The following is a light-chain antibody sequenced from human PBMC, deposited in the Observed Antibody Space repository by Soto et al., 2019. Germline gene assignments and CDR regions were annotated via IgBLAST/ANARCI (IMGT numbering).Light chain of an antibody. CDR2: AAF. CDR1: EDINSR. CDR3: QQADSFPIT. Sequence: DIQMTQSPSSVSASVGDRFTISCRASEDINSRLAWYQQKPWNAPKLLIYAAFILQSGVPSRFSGYGSGTDFTLSISSLQPEDFATYYCQQADSFPITFGQGTRLEIK. J-gene: IGKJ5*01. V-gene: IGKV1-12*01.